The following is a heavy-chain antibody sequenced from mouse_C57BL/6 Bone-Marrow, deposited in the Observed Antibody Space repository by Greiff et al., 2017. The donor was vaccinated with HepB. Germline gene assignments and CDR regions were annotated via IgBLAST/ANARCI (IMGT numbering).Heavy chain of an antibody. D-gene: IGHD1-1*01. CDR1: GFTFSNYW. CDR3: TKFSIYYYGSDY. Sequence: EVKLEESGGGLVQPGGSMKLSCVASGFTFSNYWMNWVRQSPEKGLEWVAQIRLKSDNYATHYAESVKGRFTISRDDSKSSVYLQMNNLRAEDTGIYYCTKFSIYYYGSDYWGQGTTLTVSS. CDR2: IRLKSDNYAT. J-gene: IGHJ2*01. V-gene: IGHV6-3*01.